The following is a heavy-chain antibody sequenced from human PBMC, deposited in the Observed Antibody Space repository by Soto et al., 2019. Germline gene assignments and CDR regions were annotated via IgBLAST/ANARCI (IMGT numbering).Heavy chain of an antibody. D-gene: IGHD6-13*01. J-gene: IGHJ5*02. V-gene: IGHV3-48*03. Sequence: EVQLAESGGDLVQPGGSLRLSCVGSGFTFSYYEMNWVRQAPGKGLERVAFISHTDRLTHYPDSVKGRFTIYRDNAQNAVYVEMTSLRVEDTGVYYCARATGRASADLWGQGTLVTVSS. CDR2: ISHTDRLT. CDR1: GFTFSYYE. CDR3: ARATGRASADL.